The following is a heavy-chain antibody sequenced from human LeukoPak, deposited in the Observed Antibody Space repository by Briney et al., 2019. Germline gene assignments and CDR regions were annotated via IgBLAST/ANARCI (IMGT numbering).Heavy chain of an antibody. CDR3: ARGAYQIVVVTAPTY. D-gene: IGHD2-21*02. V-gene: IGHV3-30-3*01. Sequence: GRSLSLSCAASGFTFRNYTMHWVRQAPGKGLEWVAVLSSDGANEYYADSVKGRFTISRHISKNTLYLQMTSRRAEDTAVYYCARGAYQIVVVTAPTYWGQGTLVTVSS. CDR1: GFTFRNYT. CDR2: LSSDGANE. J-gene: IGHJ4*02.